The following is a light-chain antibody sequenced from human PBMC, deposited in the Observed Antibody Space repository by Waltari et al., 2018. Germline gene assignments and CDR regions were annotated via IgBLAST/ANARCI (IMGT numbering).Light chain of an antibody. J-gene: IGKJ2*01. V-gene: IGKV1-39*01. CDR3: QQSHTMLYT. CDR2: GAT. CDR1: QSIDTF. Sequence: DIQLTQSPSPLSASVGDRVTITCRASQSIDTFLNWYQQRPGKAPKVLIYGATTLQSGVPSRFSGSGSGTHFTLTISSLQPDDFATYFCQQSHTMLYTFGQGTKLEIK.